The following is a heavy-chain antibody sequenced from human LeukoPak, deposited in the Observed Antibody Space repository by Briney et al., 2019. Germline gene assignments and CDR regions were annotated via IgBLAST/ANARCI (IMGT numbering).Heavy chain of an antibody. CDR3: ARDCSRSYLRYYFDY. CDR1: GFTFSTYG. CDR2: ISDSSSTI. V-gene: IGHV3-48*02. Sequence: GESLRLSCAASGFTFSTYGMNWVRQAPGKGLEWVSYISDSSSTIYYADSVKGRFTISRDNAKNSLYLQMNSLRDEDTAVYYCARDCSRSYLRYYFDYWGQGTLVTVSS. D-gene: IGHD1-26*01. J-gene: IGHJ4*02.